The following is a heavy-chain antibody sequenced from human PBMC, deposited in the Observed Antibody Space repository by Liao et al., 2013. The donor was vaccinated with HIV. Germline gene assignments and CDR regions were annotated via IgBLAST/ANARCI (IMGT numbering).Heavy chain of an antibody. Sequence: QGQLKQWGTGLLKPSQTLSLTCTVSGGSVSSGSYHWTWIRQPAGKGLEWIGRIYTSVNTDYNPSLKSRVTISADTSKNQFSLKLSSVSAADTAVYYCARENAYSYGSYHYYYYMDVWGKGPRSPSP. CDR2: IYTSVNT. CDR3: ARENAYSYGSYHYYYYMDV. J-gene: IGHJ6*03. CDR1: GGSVSSGSYH. D-gene: IGHD5-18*01. V-gene: IGHV4-61*02.